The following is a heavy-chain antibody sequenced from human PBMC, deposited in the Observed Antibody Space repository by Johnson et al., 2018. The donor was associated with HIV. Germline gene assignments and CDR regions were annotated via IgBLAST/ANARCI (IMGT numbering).Heavy chain of an antibody. D-gene: IGHD2-15*01. V-gene: IGHV3-23*04. J-gene: IGHJ3*02. Sequence: VHLVESGGGVVQPGRSLRLSCAASGFTFSSYAMHWVRQAPGKGLEWVSAISGSGGSTYYADSVTGLFTISRDNAKNSLYLQMNSLRAEDTALYYCARAPGGSPRAAFDIWGQGTMVTVSS. CDR1: GFTFSSYA. CDR2: ISGSGGST. CDR3: ARAPGGSPRAAFDI.